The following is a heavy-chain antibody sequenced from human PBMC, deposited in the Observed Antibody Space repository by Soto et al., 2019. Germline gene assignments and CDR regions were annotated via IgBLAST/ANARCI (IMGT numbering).Heavy chain of an antibody. D-gene: IGHD6-6*01. Sequence: GESLKISCQGSGYRFTNYWITWVRQMPGKGLEWMGRIDPSDSYINYSPSFQGHVTISADTSISTAYLQWSSLEASDTAIYYCARRRDISSSYHYHFYGMDVWGQGTTVTV. V-gene: IGHV5-10-1*01. CDR3: ARRRDISSSYHYHFYGMDV. J-gene: IGHJ6*02. CDR1: GYRFTNYW. CDR2: IDPSDSYI.